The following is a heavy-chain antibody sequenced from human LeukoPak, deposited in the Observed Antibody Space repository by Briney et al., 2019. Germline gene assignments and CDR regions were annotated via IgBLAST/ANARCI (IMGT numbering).Heavy chain of an antibody. CDR1: GFTFSSYG. CDR2: IRYDGSNK. CDR3: AKHLGRATVAKGDIY. J-gene: IGHJ4*02. Sequence: GGSLRLSCAASGFTFSSYGMHWVRQAPGKGLEWVAFIRYDGSNKYYADSVKGRFTISRDNSKNTLYLQMNSLRAEDTAVYYCAKHLGRATVAKGDIYWGQGTLVTVSS. V-gene: IGHV3-30*02. D-gene: IGHD2-2*01.